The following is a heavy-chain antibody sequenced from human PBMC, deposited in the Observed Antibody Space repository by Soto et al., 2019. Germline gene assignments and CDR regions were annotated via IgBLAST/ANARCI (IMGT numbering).Heavy chain of an antibody. CDR2: ISTSKGNT. CDR3: ARTFRAVVMFDY. D-gene: IGHD6-19*01. V-gene: IGHV1-18*01. J-gene: IGHJ4*02. Sequence: QVPLVQSGTEVKEPGASVKVSCRASGYSFTAYGITWMRQAPGQGLEWMGWISTSKGNTAYAQKLQGRATMTTDTSTSTAYMELRSLRSDDTAIYYCARTFRAVVMFDYWGQGTLVTVSS. CDR1: GYSFTAYG.